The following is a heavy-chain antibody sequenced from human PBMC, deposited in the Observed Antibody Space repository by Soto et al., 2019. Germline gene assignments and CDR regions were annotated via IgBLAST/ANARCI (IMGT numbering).Heavy chain of an antibody. CDR2: INPNSGGT. V-gene: IGHV1-2*04. CDR3: ARGGSLYWYFDL. J-gene: IGHJ2*01. CDR1: GYTFTSYY. D-gene: IGHD1-26*01. Sequence: ASVKVSCKASGYTFTSYYMHWVRQAPGQGLEWMGWINPNSGGTNYAQKFQGWVTMTRDASISTAYMELSRLRSDDTAVYYCARGGSLYWYFDLWGRGTLVTVSS.